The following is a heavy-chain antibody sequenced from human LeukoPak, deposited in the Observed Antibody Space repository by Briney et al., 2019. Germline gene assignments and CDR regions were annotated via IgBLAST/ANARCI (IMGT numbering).Heavy chain of an antibody. D-gene: IGHD3-22*01. CDR1: GYTFTDYC. CDR2: INPNSGGT. V-gene: IGHV1-2*02. J-gene: IGHJ4*02. Sequence: ASVKVSCQASGYTFTDYCMHWVRQAPGQGLEWVGWINPNSGGTNYAQKFQGRVTMTRDTSISTAYMELSRLRSDDTAVYYCARVYLGVYYYGSSGYSHLDYWGQGTLVTVSS. CDR3: ARVYLGVYYYGSSGYSHLDY.